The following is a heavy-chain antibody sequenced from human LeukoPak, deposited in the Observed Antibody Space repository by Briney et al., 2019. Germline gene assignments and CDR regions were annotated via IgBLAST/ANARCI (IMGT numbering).Heavy chain of an antibody. CDR2: ISYSGLT. Sequence: SEPLALTCTVSADSISGYYWSWFRLPPGKGPEWIGQISYSGLTRYNPALKSRVTISVDTSKNQISVNLSSVTAADTAFYYCARHRAIAGPFDHWGQGTLVTVSS. D-gene: IGHD6-19*01. CDR1: ADSISGYY. V-gene: IGHV4-59*08. J-gene: IGHJ4*02. CDR3: ARHRAIAGPFDH.